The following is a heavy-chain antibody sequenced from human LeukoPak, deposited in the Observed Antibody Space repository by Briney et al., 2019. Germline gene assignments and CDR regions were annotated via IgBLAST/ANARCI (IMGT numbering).Heavy chain of an antibody. D-gene: IGHD3-3*02. CDR3: ARVAFEVVPA. CDR1: GASVSSNGSA. V-gene: IGHV6-1*01. CDR2: TFYRSQSST. Sequence: SQTLSLTCSVSGASVSSNGSAWSWISQSPSGSLEWLVRTFYRSQSSTDYAVSRRGRPNINVHTSQNNLSLHLNSVTPEDTAIYYCARVAFEVVPASGQGTLGTPSS. J-gene: IGHJ5*02.